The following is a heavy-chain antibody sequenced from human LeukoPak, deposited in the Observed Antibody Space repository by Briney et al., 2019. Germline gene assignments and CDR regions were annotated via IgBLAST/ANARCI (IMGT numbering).Heavy chain of an antibody. D-gene: IGHD3-10*01. CDR3: AREYYYGSGNYYNRIDY. Sequence: ASVKVSCKASGYTFTNYYMHWVRQAPGQGLEWMGWIDPNSGGTNYAQKFQGRVTMTRDTSISTAYMVLNRLRSDDTAVYYCAREYYYGSGNYYNRIDYWGQGTLVTVSS. V-gene: IGHV1-2*02. CDR2: IDPNSGGT. J-gene: IGHJ4*02. CDR1: GYTFTNYY.